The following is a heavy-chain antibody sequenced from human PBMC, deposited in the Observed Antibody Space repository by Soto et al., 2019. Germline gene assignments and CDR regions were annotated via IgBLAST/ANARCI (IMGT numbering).Heavy chain of an antibody. CDR1: GGSFSSYA. Sequence: QVHLVQSGAEVKKPGSSVKVSCRASGGSFSSYAISWVRQAPGHGPEWMGGIIPMYGTTPYAQSFQGRVMITAGESTSTANMERNILRSEDTAVYYCARDLGGCSGSSCRYTGLDPWGQGTLVTVSS. CDR2: IIPMYGTT. J-gene: IGHJ5*02. D-gene: IGHD2-15*01. CDR3: ARDLGGCSGSSCRYTGLDP. V-gene: IGHV1-69*01.